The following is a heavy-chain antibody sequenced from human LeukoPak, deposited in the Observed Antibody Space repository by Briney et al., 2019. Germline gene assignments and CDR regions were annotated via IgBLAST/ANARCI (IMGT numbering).Heavy chain of an antibody. CDR3: ARDFLQASSPYAFDI. CDR1: GGPISSYY. V-gene: IGHV4-59*12. CDR2: VSYSGNT. D-gene: IGHD2/OR15-2a*01. J-gene: IGHJ3*02. Sequence: SETLSLPCTVSGGPISSYYWSWIRQPPGKGLEWIGYVSYSGNTYYNPSVKSRVAISSDASKNQLSLTLTSVTAADTAVYYCARDFLQASSPYAFDIWGQGTMVSVSS.